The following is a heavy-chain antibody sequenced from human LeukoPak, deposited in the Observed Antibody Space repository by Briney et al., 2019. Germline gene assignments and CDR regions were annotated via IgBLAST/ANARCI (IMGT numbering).Heavy chain of an antibody. CDR1: GGSSSGYY. CDR3: ARANYYGSSGYYAPFDY. V-gene: IGHV4-34*01. Sequence: SETLSLTCAVYGGSSSGYYWSWIRQPPGKGLEWIGEINHSGSTNYNPSLKSRATISVDTSKNQFSLKLSSVTAADTAMYYCARANYYGSSGYYAPFDYWGQGTLVTVSS. J-gene: IGHJ4*02. D-gene: IGHD3-22*01. CDR2: INHSGST.